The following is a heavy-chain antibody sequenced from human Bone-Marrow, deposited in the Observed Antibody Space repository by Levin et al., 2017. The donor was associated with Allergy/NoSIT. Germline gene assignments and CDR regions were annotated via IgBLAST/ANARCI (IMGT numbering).Heavy chain of an antibody. CDR2: IYSGGTT. J-gene: IGHJ4*02. V-gene: IGHV3-53*01. D-gene: IGHD2-15*01. Sequence: GGSLRLSCAASGFTVSNNYMRWVRQAPGKGLEWVSLIYSGGTTYYADSVKGRFTISRDNSKNTVYLQMNSLRAEDTAVYYCARNRHCIGGRYYSVWGQGTLVTVSS. CDR1: GFTVSNNY. CDR3: ARNRHCIGGRYYSV.